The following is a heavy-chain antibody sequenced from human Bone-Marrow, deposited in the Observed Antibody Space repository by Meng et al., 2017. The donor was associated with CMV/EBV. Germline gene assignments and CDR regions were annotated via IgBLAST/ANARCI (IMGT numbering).Heavy chain of an antibody. CDR1: GFSVSNYY. V-gene: IGHV3-66*02. Sequence: GESLKISCAVSGFSVSNYYVTWVRQAPRKGLEWVSTKSPEGTTYYADSVRGRFTIARDDSANTLHLQLNSLRSADTAMYFCSAARLSPNHIVSWGRGTVVTVSS. D-gene: IGHD6-6*01. CDR3: SAARLSPNHIVS. J-gene: IGHJ5*02. CDR2: KSPEGTT.